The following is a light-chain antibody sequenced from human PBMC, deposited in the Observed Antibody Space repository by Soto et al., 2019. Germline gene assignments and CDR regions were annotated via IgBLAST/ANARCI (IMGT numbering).Light chain of an antibody. J-gene: IGLJ2*01. V-gene: IGLV2-8*01. CDR2: EVS. Sequence: QSVLTQPPSASGSPVQSVTISCTGTSSDVGGYNYVSWYQQHPGKAPKLMIYEVSKRPSGVPDRFSGSKSGNTASLTVSGLQAEDEADYYCSSYAGSNIPVVFGGGTKVTVL. CDR1: SSDVGGYNY. CDR3: SSYAGSNIPVV.